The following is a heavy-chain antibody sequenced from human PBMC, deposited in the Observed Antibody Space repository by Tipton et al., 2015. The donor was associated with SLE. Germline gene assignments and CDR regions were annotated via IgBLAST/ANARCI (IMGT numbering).Heavy chain of an antibody. Sequence: TLSLTCTVSGDSIISSYWSWIRQPPGKGLEWIGYIYYSGTTNCNPSLKSRVTISVDTSRNQFSLKLSSVTAADTALYYCARAATSGAVGWYFDLWGRGTLVTVSS. D-gene: IGHD2-15*01. J-gene: IGHJ2*01. CDR3: ARAATSGAVGWYFDL. V-gene: IGHV4-59*01. CDR1: GDSIISSY. CDR2: IYYSGTT.